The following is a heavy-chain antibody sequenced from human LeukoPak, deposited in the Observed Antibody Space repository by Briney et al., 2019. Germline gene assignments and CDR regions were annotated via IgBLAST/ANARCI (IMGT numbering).Heavy chain of an antibody. J-gene: IGHJ6*02. CDR2: IIPIFGTA. D-gene: IGHD2-2*01. CDR1: GGTFSSYA. Sequence: GASVKVSCKASGGTFSSYAISWVRQAPGQGLEWMGGIIPIFGTANYAQKFQGRVTITADESTSTAYMELSSLRSEDTAVYYCAREPDIVVVPAAIPPITYYYYGMDVWGQGTTVTVSS. CDR3: AREPDIVVVPAAIPPITYYYYGMDV. V-gene: IGHV1-69*13.